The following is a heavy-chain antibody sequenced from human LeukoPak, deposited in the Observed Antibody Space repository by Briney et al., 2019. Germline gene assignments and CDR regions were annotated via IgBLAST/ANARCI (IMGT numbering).Heavy chain of an antibody. D-gene: IGHD3-10*01. CDR2: IYYSGST. V-gene: IGHV4-30-4*01. Sequence: SETLSLTCTVSGGSISSGDYYWSWIRQPPGKGLGWIGYIYYSGSTYYNPSLKSRVTISVDTSKNQFSLKLSSVTAADTAVYYCARDAITMVRGAANAFDIWGQGTMVTVSS. CDR1: GGSISSGDYY. J-gene: IGHJ3*02. CDR3: ARDAITMVRGAANAFDI.